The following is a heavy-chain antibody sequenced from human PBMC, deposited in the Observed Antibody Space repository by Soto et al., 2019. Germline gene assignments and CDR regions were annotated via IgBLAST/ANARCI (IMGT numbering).Heavy chain of an antibody. CDR2: IGDSGTKK. V-gene: IGHV3-11*01. CDR3: ANGPLDF. J-gene: IGHJ4*02. CDR1: GFTFTDYY. Sequence: QVRLVEFGEGLVKPGGSLRLSCAASGFTFTDYYMCWIRQARGRGLEWVSYIGDSGTKKYYADSVKGRFTISRDNAKNSLFLQMNSLRPEDTAVYYCANGPLDFWGQGTLVTVSS.